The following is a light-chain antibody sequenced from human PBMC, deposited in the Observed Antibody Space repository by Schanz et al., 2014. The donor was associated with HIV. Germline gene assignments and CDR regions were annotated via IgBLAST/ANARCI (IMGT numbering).Light chain of an antibody. J-gene: IGLJ1*01. V-gene: IGLV7-46*01. CDR2: DTS. CDR1: TGPVTSGHY. CDR3: LLSYNGGGV. Sequence: QAVVTQETSLTVSPGGTVTLTCGSSTGPVTSGHYPYWFQQKPGQAPRTLIYDTSNKHSWTPARFSASLLGGNAALTLSGAQPEDEADYYCLLSYNGGGVFGTGTKLTVL.